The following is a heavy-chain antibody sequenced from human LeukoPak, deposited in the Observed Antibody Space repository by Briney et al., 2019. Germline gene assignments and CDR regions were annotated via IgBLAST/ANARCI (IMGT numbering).Heavy chain of an antibody. CDR3: ARPISSQGYFGVVID. Sequence: SETLSLTCAVSGYSISSASYWGWIRQPPGKGLEWIGNIYHSGSPYYNPSLKSRVTISGDTSKNHFSLKLSSGTAADTAVYYCARPISSQGYFGVVIDWGQGTLVTVSS. J-gene: IGHJ4*02. CDR1: GYSISSASY. CDR2: IYHSGSP. D-gene: IGHD3-3*01. V-gene: IGHV4-38-2*01.